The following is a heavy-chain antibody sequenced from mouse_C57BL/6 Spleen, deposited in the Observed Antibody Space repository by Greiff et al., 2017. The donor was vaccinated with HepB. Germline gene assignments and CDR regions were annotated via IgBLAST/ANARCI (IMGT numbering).Heavy chain of an antibody. D-gene: IGHD1-1*01. CDR3: ARQPYYYGSSPYYYAMDY. J-gene: IGHJ4*01. CDR1: GFTFSSYT. Sequence: EVKLMESGGGLVKPGGSLKLSCAASGFTFSSYTMSWVRQTPEKRLEWVATISGGGGNTYYPDSVKGRFTISRDNAKKTLYLQMSRLRSEDTALYYCARQPYYYGSSPYYYAMDYGGQGTSVTVSS. V-gene: IGHV5-9*01. CDR2: ISGGGGNT.